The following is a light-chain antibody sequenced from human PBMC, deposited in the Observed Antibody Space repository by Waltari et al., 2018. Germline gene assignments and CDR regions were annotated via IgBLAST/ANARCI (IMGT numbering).Light chain of an antibody. CDR1: QSISSW. J-gene: IGKJ2*01. Sequence: DIQMTQSPSTLSASVGVRVTITCRASQSISSWLAWYQQKPGKAPKLLIYKASSLESGVPSRFSGSGSWTEFTLTISSLQPDDFATYYCQQYNSYPYTFGQGTKLEIK. V-gene: IGKV1-5*03. CDR3: QQYNSYPYT. CDR2: KAS.